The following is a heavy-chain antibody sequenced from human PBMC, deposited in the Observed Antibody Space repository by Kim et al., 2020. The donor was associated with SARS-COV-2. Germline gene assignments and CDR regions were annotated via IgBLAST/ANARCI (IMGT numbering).Heavy chain of an antibody. CDR3: ARYTTTWYLDY. J-gene: IGHJ4*02. D-gene: IGHD2-2*02. V-gene: IGHV6-1*01. CDR2: S. Sequence: SDYGASVRGRITINSDPSKNQFSLHLNSVTPEDTAVYYCARYTTTWYLDYWGQGTLVTVSS.